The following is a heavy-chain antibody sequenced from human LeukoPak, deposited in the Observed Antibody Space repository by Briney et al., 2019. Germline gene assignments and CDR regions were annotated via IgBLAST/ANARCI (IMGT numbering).Heavy chain of an antibody. D-gene: IGHD3-22*01. CDR2: ISSSSSYI. Sequence: GGSLRLSCAASGFTFSSYWMHWVRQAPGKGLEWVSSISSSSSYIYYADSVKGRFTISRNNAKNSLYLQMNSLRAEDTAVYYCARDLHDSSGYYSGAFDYWGQGTLVTVSS. CDR3: ARDLHDSSGYYSGAFDY. J-gene: IGHJ4*02. CDR1: GFTFSSYW. V-gene: IGHV3-21*01.